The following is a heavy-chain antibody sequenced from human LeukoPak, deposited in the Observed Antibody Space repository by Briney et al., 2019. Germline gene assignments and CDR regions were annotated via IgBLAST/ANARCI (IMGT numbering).Heavy chain of an antibody. D-gene: IGHD2-2*01. Sequence: SGGSLRLSCAVSGFTFSSYDMHWVRQATGKGLEWVSAIGTAGDTYYPGSVKGRFTISKESAKNSLYLQMNSLRAEDTAVYYCARDGAYCSSTSCYFGFDYWGQGTLVTVSS. CDR1: GFTFSSYD. J-gene: IGHJ4*02. CDR3: ARDGAYCSSTSCYFGFDY. V-gene: IGHV3-13*01. CDR2: IGTAGDT.